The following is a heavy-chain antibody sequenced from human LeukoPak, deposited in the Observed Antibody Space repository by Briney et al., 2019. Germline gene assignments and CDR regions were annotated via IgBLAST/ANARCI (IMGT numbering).Heavy chain of an antibody. CDR1: GFTFSSYA. D-gene: IGHD3-22*01. CDR2: IRGNDDKT. V-gene: IGHV3-23*01. Sequence: PGGSLRLSCAASGFTFSSYAMTWVRQAPGKGLEWVSSIRGNDDKTYNADSVKGRFTTSRDNSRNTVFLHMNSLRDGDTAVYYCARDWRVRGDSGYPDSWGQGILVTVSS. CDR3: ARDWRVRGDSGYPDS. J-gene: IGHJ4*02.